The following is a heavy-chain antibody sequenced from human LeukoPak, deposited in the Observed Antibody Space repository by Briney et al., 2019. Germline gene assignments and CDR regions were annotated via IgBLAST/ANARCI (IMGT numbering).Heavy chain of an antibody. CDR1: GFTFSSYD. CDR2: IRYDGSNE. D-gene: IGHD3-3*01. Sequence: GGSLRLSCAASGFTFSSYDMHWVRRAPGEGLEWVAFIRYDGSNEYYADSVKGRFTISRDNSKNTLYLQMNSLRAEDTAVYYCAKAFGIMIFGVVIDYFDYWGQGALVTVSS. CDR3: AKAFGIMIFGVVIDYFDY. V-gene: IGHV3-30*02. J-gene: IGHJ4*02.